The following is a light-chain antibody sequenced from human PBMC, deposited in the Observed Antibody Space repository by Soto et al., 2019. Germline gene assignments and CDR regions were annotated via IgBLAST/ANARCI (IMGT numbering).Light chain of an antibody. J-gene: IGKJ1*01. Sequence: EIVMTQSPATLSVSPGERATLSCRASQSVSSNLAWYQQKPGQAPRLLIYGASTRDTGIPARFSGSGSGTEFTLHISSLQSEDFAVYYCQQYNNWPPMAFGQGTKVEIK. V-gene: IGKV3-15*01. CDR1: QSVSSN. CDR3: QQYNNWPPMA. CDR2: GAS.